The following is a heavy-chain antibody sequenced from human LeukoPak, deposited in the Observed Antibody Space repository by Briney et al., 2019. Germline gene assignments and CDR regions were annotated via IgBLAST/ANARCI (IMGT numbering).Heavy chain of an antibody. V-gene: IGHV3-7*01. Sequence: GGSLRLSCAASGFLFSNYWMSWVRQAPGKGLECVAIIKQDESEKYYVDSVKGRFTISRDNAKNSLYLQMNSLRAEDTAVYYCARDQRQLVPDYWGQGTLVTVSS. CDR3: ARDQRQLVPDY. D-gene: IGHD6-13*01. CDR1: GFLFSNYW. J-gene: IGHJ4*02. CDR2: IKQDESEK.